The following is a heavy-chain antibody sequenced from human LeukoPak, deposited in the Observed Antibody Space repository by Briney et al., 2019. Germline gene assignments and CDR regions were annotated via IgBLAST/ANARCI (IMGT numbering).Heavy chain of an antibody. V-gene: IGHV1-69*05. J-gene: IGHJ4*02. CDR3: ARDLSGYDFWSGYYVY. D-gene: IGHD3-3*01. CDR1: A. CDR2: IIPIFGTA. Sequence: AIXWVRQAPGQGLEWMGRIIPIFGTANYAQKFQGRVTITTDESTSTAYMELSSLRSEDTAVYYCARDLSGYDFWSGYYVYWGQGTLVTVSS.